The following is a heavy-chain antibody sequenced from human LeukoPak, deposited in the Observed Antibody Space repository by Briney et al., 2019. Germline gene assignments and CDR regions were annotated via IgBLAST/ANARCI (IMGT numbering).Heavy chain of an antibody. D-gene: IGHD6-19*01. Sequence: ASVKVSCKASGYTLTGYYIHWVRQAPGQGLEWVGWINPNSGGAKYAQKFQDRVTMTRDTSISTAYMGLSRLRSDDTAVYYCAKGRVVAGSKPLTYHWLDPWGQGTLVTVSS. J-gene: IGHJ5*02. V-gene: IGHV1-2*02. CDR1: GYTLTGYY. CDR2: INPNSGGA. CDR3: AKGRVVAGSKPLTYHWLDP.